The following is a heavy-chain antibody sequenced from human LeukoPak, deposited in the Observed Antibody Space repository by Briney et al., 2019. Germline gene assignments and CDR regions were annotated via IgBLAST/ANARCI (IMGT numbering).Heavy chain of an antibody. CDR3: ARHIMYDTSGHNDY. V-gene: IGHV5-51*01. CDR2: IYPGDSDT. D-gene: IGHD3-22*01. J-gene: IGHJ4*02. Sequence: GESLKISCKGSGYSFPIYWTAWVRQMPGKGLECMGIIYPGDSDTRYSPSFQGQVTISADKSISTAYLQWSSLKASDTAIYYCARHIMYDTSGHNDYWGQGTLVTVSS. CDR1: GYSFPIYW.